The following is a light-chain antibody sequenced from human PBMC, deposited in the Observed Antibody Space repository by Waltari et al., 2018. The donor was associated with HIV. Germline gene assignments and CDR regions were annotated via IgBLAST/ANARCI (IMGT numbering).Light chain of an antibody. CDR3: HSRDTTGDLLV. CDR1: SLSSYY. Sequence: SSELTQDPAVSVALGQTVRITCQGDSLSSYYASWYQQKPGQAPVLVFYSRNNRPAGIPDRFSGSSAGNTASLTITGAQAEDEADYYCHSRDTTGDLLVFGGGTKLTVL. J-gene: IGLJ2*01. V-gene: IGLV3-19*01. CDR2: SRN.